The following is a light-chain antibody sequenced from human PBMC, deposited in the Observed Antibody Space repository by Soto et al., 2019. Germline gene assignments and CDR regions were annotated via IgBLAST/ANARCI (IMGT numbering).Light chain of an antibody. CDR1: QSVSSSY. J-gene: IGKJ5*01. V-gene: IGKV3-20*01. Sequence: IVLTQSPCTLSLSPGERSTLSCISSQSVSSSYLAWYQQKPGQAPRLLIYGASSRATGIPDRFSGSGSGTDSTLTISRLEPEDFAVYYCQQYGTSRHGTFGQGTRLEIK. CDR3: QQYGTSRHGT. CDR2: GAS.